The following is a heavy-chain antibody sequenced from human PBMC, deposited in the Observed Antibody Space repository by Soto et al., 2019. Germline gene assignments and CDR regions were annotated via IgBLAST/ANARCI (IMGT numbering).Heavy chain of an antibody. V-gene: IGHV1-3*01. CDR2: INAGNGNT. CDR1: GYTFTSYA. D-gene: IGHD1-1*01. CDR3: ARERIAAAPYTGFDP. J-gene: IGHJ5*02. Sequence: ASVKVSCKASGYTFTSYAMHWVRQAPGQRLEWMGWINAGNGNTKYSQKFQGRVTITRDTSASTAYMELSSLRSEDTAVYYCARERIAAAPYTGFDPWGQGTLVTVSS.